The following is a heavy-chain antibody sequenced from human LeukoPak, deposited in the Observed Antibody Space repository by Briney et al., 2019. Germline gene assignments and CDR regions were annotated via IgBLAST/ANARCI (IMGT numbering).Heavy chain of an antibody. CDR2: INHSGST. J-gene: IGHJ4*02. CDR1: GGSFSGYY. CDR3: ARVRQQLVPAYFDY. V-gene: IGHV4-34*01. Sequence: RSETLSLTCVVYGGSFSGYYWSWIRQPPGKGLEWIGEINHSGSTNYNPSLKSRVTISVDTSKNQFSLKLSSVTAADTAVYYCARVRQQLVPAYFDYWGQGTLVTVSS. D-gene: IGHD6-13*01.